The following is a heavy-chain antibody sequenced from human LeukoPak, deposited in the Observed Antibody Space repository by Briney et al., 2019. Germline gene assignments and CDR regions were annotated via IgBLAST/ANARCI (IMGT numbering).Heavy chain of an antibody. D-gene: IGHD6-19*01. V-gene: IGHV3-15*01. CDR3: TTLYGGWYDGDAFDI. CDR1: GFTFSNAW. CDR2: IKSKTDGGTT. J-gene: IGHJ3*02. Sequence: GGSLRLSCAASGFTFSNAWMSWVRQAPGKGLEWVGRIKSKTDGGTTDYAAPVKGRFTISRDDSKNTLYLQMNSLKTEDTAVYCCTTLYGGWYDGDAFDIWGQGTMVTVSS.